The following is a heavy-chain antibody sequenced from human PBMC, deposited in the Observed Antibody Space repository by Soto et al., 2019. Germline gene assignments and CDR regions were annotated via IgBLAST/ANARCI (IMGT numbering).Heavy chain of an antibody. D-gene: IGHD3-22*01. CDR3: ARGSSPSGYRPFDP. J-gene: IGHJ5*02. Sequence: ASVKVSCKASGYTFTDYYMHWVRQAPGQGLEWMGWINPNSGGTNYAQKFQGRVTMTRDTSISTAYMDLTSLRSDDSAVYYCARGSSPSGYRPFDPWGQGPLVTVSS. V-gene: IGHV1-2*02. CDR2: INPNSGGT. CDR1: GYTFTDYY.